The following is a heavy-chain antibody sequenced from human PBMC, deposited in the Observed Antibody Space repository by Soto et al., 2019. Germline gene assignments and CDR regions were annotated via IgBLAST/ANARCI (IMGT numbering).Heavy chain of an antibody. V-gene: IGHV1-2*02. CDR3: ARAGYCSSTSCYRDYHYYGMDL. CDR2: INPNSGGT. Sequence: GASVKVSCKASGYAFTGYYMHWVRQAPGEGLEWMGWINPNSGGTNYAQKFQGRVTMTRDTSISTAYMELSRLRSDDTAVYYCARAGYCSSTSCYRDYHYYGMDLWGQGTKVTVSS. D-gene: IGHD2-2*02. CDR1: GYAFTGYY. J-gene: IGHJ6*02.